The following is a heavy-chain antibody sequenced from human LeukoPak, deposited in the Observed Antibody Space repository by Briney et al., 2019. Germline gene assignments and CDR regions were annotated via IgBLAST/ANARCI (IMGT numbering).Heavy chain of an antibody. CDR1: GYTFTSYG. D-gene: IGHD2-2*01. CDR3: ARTGRYCSSTSCYHKYFDY. Sequence: VASVKVSCKASGYTFTSYGISWVRQAPGQGLEWMGGIIPIFGTANYAQKFQGRVTITADESTSTAYMELSSLRSEDTAVYYCARTGRYCSSTSCYHKYFDYWGQGTLVTVSS. V-gene: IGHV1-69*13. CDR2: IIPIFGTA. J-gene: IGHJ4*02.